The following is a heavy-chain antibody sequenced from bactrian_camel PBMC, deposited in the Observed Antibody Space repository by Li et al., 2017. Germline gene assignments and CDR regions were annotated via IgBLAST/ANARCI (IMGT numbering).Heavy chain of an antibody. CDR2: IDSDGGT. D-gene: IGHD4*01. CDR3: AAEEKSCDYPDYDDEQTVLEMFGS. V-gene: IGHV3S53*01. J-gene: IGHJ6*01. Sequence: HVQLVESGGGSVQTGGSLTLSCQALTQIRTFNLYAMGWFRQAPGKEREGIATIDSDGGTSYATAVKGRFTISKDSGRNVLYLQMNGLKPEDTAVYTCAAEEKSCDYPDYDDEQTVLEMFGSWGQGTQVTVS. CDR1: TQIRTFNLYA.